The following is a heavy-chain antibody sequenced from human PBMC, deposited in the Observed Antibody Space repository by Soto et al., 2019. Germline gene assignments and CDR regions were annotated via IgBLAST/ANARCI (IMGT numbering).Heavy chain of an antibody. J-gene: IGHJ6*03. CDR2: IIPILGIA. CDR3: ARDDGSSGAYYYYMDV. V-gene: IGHV1-69*08. Sequence: QVQLVQSGAEVKKPGSSVKVSCKASGGTFSSYTISWVRQAPGQGLEWMGRIIPILGIANYAQKFQGRVTITADKSTSTAYMELSSLRSEDTAMYYCARDDGSSGAYYYYMDVWGKGTTVTVSS. D-gene: IGHD6-13*01. CDR1: GGTFSSYT.